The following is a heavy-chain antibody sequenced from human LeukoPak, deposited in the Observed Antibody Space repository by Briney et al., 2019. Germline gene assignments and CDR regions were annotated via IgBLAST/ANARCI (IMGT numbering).Heavy chain of an antibody. Sequence: GGSLRLSCAASGFTFSSSSMNWVRQAPGKGLEFVSSISPSSSYIYYADSVKGRFTISTDDAKNSLFLQMNSLRAEDTAVYYCAREGGYCSGGSCRFFDYWGQGTLVTVSS. V-gene: IGHV3-21*06. CDR1: GFTFSSSS. J-gene: IGHJ4*02. CDR3: AREGGYCSGGSCRFFDY. CDR2: ISPSSSYI. D-gene: IGHD2-15*01.